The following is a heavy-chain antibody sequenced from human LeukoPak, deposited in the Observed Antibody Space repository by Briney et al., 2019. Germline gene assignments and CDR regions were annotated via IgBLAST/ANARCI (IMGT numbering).Heavy chain of an antibody. V-gene: IGHV1-18*01. CDR1: GYTFTSYG. Sequence: ASVTVSCKASGYTFTSYGISWVRQAPGQGLEWMGWISAYNGNTNYAQKLQGRVTMTTDTSTSTAYMELRSLRSDDTAVYYCARDLYYDSSGYSGPSDYWGQGTLVTVSS. CDR2: ISAYNGNT. CDR3: ARDLYYDSSGYSGPSDY. J-gene: IGHJ4*02. D-gene: IGHD3-22*01.